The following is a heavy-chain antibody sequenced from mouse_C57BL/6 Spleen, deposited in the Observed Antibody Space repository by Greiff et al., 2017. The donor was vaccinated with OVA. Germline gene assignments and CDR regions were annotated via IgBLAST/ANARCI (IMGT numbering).Heavy chain of an antibody. CDR3: ARRTVVRGGYYFDY. CDR1: GFTFSDYG. J-gene: IGHJ2*01. V-gene: IGHV5-17*01. D-gene: IGHD1-1*01. Sequence: DVMLVESGGGLVKPGGSLKLSCAASGFTFSDYGMHWVRQAPEKGLEWVAYISTGSSTIYYADTVKGRFTISRDNAKNTLFLQMTSLRSEDTAMYYCARRTVVRGGYYFDYWGQGTTLTVSS. CDR2: ISTGSSTI.